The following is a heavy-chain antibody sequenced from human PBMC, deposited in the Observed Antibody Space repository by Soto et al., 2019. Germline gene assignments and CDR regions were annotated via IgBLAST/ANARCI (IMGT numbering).Heavy chain of an antibody. CDR2: IYYSGST. V-gene: IGHV4-39*01. J-gene: IGHJ6*02. Sequence: SQTLPLTCTASADSPSSSSYYWGWIRQPPGKGLEWIGSIYYSGSTYYNPSLKKRVTISVDTSKNQFSLKLSSVTAADTAVYYCARRLYYDSSGFEVCGMDVWGQGTTVT. CDR1: ADSPSSSSYY. D-gene: IGHD3-22*01. CDR3: ARRLYYDSSGFEVCGMDV.